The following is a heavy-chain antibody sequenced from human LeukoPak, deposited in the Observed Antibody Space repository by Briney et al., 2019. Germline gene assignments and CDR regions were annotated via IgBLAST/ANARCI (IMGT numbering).Heavy chain of an antibody. D-gene: IGHD1-26*01. V-gene: IGHV1-2*02. J-gene: IGHJ6*03. Sequence: ASVKVSCKASGYTFTGYYMHWVRQAPGQGLEWMGWINPNSGGTNYAQKFQGRVTMTRDTSISTAYMELSRLRSDDTAVYYCARVKRGTTGIVGATFHMDVWGKGTTVTVSS. CDR3: ARVKRGTTGIVGATFHMDV. CDR2: INPNSGGT. CDR1: GYTFTGYY.